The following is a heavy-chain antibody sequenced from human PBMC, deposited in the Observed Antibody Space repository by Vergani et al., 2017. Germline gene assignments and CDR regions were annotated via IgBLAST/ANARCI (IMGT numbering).Heavy chain of an antibody. CDR3: ARWALGNGFDI. J-gene: IGHJ3*02. D-gene: IGHD7-27*01. CDR1: GFSLSTSGMC. Sequence: QVTLRESGPALVKSTQTLTLTCTFSGFSLSTSGMCVSWIRPPPGKALEWLALLDWDVDKYYSTSLKPRLTISKDTSKNQLVLTMTNMDPVDTATYYCARWALGNGFDIWGQGTMVTVSS. CDR2: LDWDVDK. V-gene: IGHV2-70*01.